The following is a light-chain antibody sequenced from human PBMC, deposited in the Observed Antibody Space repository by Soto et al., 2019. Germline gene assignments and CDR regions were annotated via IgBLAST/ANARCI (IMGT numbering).Light chain of an antibody. CDR2: EAS. Sequence: DIQMTQSPSTLSASIGDRVTITCRASQTVYTWLAWYQQKPGTVPKLLIYEASTLHSGVPSRFSGSGSGTEFTLVISRLQPDDLATYYCQQYSSYSPYTFGQGTKVEI. J-gene: IGKJ2*01. CDR3: QQYSSYSPYT. CDR1: QTVYTW. V-gene: IGKV1-5*03.